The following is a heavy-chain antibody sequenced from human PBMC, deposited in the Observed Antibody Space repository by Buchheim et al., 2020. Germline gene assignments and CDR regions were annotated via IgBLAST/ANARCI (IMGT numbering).Heavy chain of an antibody. V-gene: IGHV3-74*01. CDR1: GFIFSNYW. CDR3: ARDYYGVDY. J-gene: IGHJ4*02. Sequence: EVQLVESGGGLVQPGGSLRLSCAASGFIFSNYWMHWVRQAPGKGLVWVSQINSVGSDSTYADSVKGRFTISRDTAKNTLYLQMNSLRGEDTAVYYCARDYYGVDYWGQGTL. D-gene: IGHD3-10*01. CDR2: INSVGSDS.